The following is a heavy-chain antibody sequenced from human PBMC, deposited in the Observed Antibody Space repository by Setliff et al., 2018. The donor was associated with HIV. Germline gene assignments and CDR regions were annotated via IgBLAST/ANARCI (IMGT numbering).Heavy chain of an antibody. CDR3: VRAGSYRFDY. J-gene: IGHJ4*02. CDR1: GFTFSSYW. V-gene: IGHV3-74*01. D-gene: IGHD3-10*01. CDR2: INTDGSVT. Sequence: GGSLRLSCTPSGFTFSSYWLHWVRQAPGKGLEWLSRINTDGSVTNSADSVKGRFIISRDNGKNTLYLQMNSLTAEDTALYYCVRAGSYRFDYWCQGTLVTVSS.